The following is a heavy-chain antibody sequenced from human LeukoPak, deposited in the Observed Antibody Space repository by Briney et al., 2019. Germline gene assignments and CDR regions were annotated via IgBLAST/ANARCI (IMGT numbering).Heavy chain of an antibody. CDR3: ARAPYSGGWYLMY. Sequence: GGSPRLSCAASGFTFSSYWMTWVRQAPGKGLEWVANIRQDGNEQYYMDSVKGRFTISRDNAKNSLFLQMNGLTAEDTAVYYCARAPYSGGWYLMYWGQGTLVTVSS. V-gene: IGHV3-7*01. CDR1: GFTFSSYW. J-gene: IGHJ4*02. CDR2: IRQDGNEQ. D-gene: IGHD6-19*01.